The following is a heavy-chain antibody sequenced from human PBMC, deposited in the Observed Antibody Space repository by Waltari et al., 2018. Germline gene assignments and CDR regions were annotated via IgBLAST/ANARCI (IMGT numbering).Heavy chain of an antibody. J-gene: IGHJ4*02. CDR2: IYPSGTT. V-gene: IGHV4-4*07. CDR3: VRLAATSYFDY. D-gene: IGHD2-15*01. CDR1: GGSISGYY. Sequence: QVQLQESGPGLVKPSETLALSCTVSGGSISGYYWSWIRQPAGKGLEWIGRIYPSGTTNYNPSLQSRVTMSVDTSKNQFSLNLSSVTAADAAVYFCVRLAATSYFDYWGQGTLVSVSS.